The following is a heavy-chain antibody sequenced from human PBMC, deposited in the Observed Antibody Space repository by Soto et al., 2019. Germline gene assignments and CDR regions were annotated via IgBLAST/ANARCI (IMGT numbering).Heavy chain of an antibody. CDR2: ISAYNGNT. D-gene: IGHD1-7*01. V-gene: IGHV1-18*01. CDR1: SYTFTSFG. J-gene: IGHJ4*02. CDR3: ARDRLTETTSGDY. Sequence: QVQLVQSGAEVKKPGASVKVSCKASSYTFTSFGISWVRQAPGQGLEWMGWISAYNGNTYYAQKFQGRVTMTTDTSTSTAYMELRSLTSDDTAVYFCARDRLTETTSGDYWGQGTLVTVSS.